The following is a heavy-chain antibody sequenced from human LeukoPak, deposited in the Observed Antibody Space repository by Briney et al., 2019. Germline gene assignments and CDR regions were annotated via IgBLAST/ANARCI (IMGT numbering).Heavy chain of an antibody. Sequence: GGSLRLSCEASGFTFNTYPLYWVRQAPGKGLEWVAVIPYDDNDPYYADSVKGRFTISRDNSKNTLYLQMNRVRPEDTAVYYCARDLYGFSGYFDSWGQGTLVSVSS. V-gene: IGHV3-30*04. CDR3: ARDLYGFSGYFDS. D-gene: IGHD3-22*01. CDR2: IPYDDNDP. CDR1: GFTFNTYP. J-gene: IGHJ4*02.